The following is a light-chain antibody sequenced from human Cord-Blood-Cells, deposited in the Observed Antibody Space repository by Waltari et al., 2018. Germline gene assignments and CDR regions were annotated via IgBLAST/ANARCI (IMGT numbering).Light chain of an antibody. CDR2: GAS. CDR3: QQYGSSPDS. V-gene: IGKV3-20*01. Sequence: EIVLTQSPGTLSLSPGERATLSCRARKSVSSSYLAWYQQKPGQAPRLLIYGASSRATGIPDRFSGSGSGTDFTLTISRLEPEDFAVYYCQQYGSSPDSFGQGTKLEI. J-gene: IGKJ2*03. CDR1: KSVSSSY.